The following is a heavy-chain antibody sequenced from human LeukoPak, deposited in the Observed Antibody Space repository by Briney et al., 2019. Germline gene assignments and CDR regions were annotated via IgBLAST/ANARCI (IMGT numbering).Heavy chain of an antibody. CDR2: ITSSSTYI. Sequence: GGSLRLSCVASGFTLRSYVMNWVRQTPGKGLEWVSSITSSSTYIYYADSVKGRFAISRDNAKNSLYLQMNSLRPEDTAVYYCARVGLGGSYYYYYMDVWGKGSTVTVSS. CDR3: ARVGLGGSYYYYYMDV. V-gene: IGHV3-21*01. CDR1: GFTLRSYV. D-gene: IGHD3/OR15-3a*01. J-gene: IGHJ6*03.